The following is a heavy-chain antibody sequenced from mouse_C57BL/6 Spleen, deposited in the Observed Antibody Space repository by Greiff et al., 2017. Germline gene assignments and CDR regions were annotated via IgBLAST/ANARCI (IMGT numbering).Heavy chain of an antibody. CDR3: ARGYYGSSYDYCDY. J-gene: IGHJ2*01. D-gene: IGHD1-1*01. V-gene: IGHV1-80*01. Sequence: QVQLQQSGAELVKPGASVKISCKASGYAFSSYWMNWVKQRPGKGLEWIGQIYPGDGDTNYNGKFKGKATLTADKSSSTAYMQLSSLTSEDSAVYFCARGYYGSSYDYCDYWGQGTTLTVSS. CDR2: IYPGDGDT. CDR1: GYAFSSYW.